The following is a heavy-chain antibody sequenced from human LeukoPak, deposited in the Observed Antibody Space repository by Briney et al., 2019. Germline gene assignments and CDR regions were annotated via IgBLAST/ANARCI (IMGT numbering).Heavy chain of an antibody. Sequence: ASVKVSFKASGGTFSSYAISWVRQAPGRGLEWMGGIIPIFGTANYAQKFQGRVTITADESTSTAYMELSSLRSEDTAVYCCAGYSGSYPMDYWGQGTLVTVSS. CDR1: GGTFSSYA. CDR2: IIPIFGTA. V-gene: IGHV1-69*13. CDR3: AGYSGSYPMDY. J-gene: IGHJ4*02. D-gene: IGHD1-26*01.